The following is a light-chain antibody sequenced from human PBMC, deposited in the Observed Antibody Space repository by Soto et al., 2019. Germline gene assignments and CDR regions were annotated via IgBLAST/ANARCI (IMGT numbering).Light chain of an antibody. CDR1: QSVSSSQ. J-gene: IGKJ5*01. CDR3: QQYGSSHT. V-gene: IGKV3-20*01. Sequence: EIVLTQSPATLSLSPGERATLSCRASQSVSSSQLAWYQQKPGQAPRLLICGASSRAIGIPDRFSGSVSGSDFILTINRLEPEDFAVYYCQQYGSSHTFGQGTRLEIK. CDR2: GAS.